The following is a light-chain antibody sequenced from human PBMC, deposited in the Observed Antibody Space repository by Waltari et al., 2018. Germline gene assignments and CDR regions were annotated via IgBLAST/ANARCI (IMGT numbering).Light chain of an antibody. Sequence: TCRASQGISDFLAWYQQKPGKAPKLLSYAASTLQSGVPSRVSGSGSGTDFTLTITSLQPEDVATYYCQLLNSSQWTFGQGTKVDMK. CDR1: QGISDF. J-gene: IGKJ1*01. CDR3: QLLNSSQWT. V-gene: IGKV1-9*01. CDR2: AAS.